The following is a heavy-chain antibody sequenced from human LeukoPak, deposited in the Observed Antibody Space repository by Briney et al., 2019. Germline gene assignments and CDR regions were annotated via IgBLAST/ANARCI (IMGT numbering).Heavy chain of an antibody. J-gene: IGHJ4*02. CDR2: IYKGGST. Sequence: GGSLRLSCAASGFAVSNNYMTWVRQAPGKGLEWVSVIYKGGSTYYADSVKGRFTISRDNSKNTVYLQMNSLRAEDTAVYYCARGYCSGRSCYMWYSDYWGQGTLVTVSS. V-gene: IGHV3-53*01. CDR3: ARGYCSGRSCYMWYSDY. D-gene: IGHD2-15*01. CDR1: GFAVSNNY.